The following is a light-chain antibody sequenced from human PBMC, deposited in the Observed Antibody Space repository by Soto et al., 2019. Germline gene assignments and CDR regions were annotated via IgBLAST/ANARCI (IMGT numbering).Light chain of an antibody. CDR2: DAS. J-gene: IGKJ1*01. Sequence: EIVMTQSPATLSVSLGERATLSCRASQSVRNKLAWYQQKPGQAPRLLIYDASTRATGLPARYSGSGSGTEFTLTISSLQSEDFAVYYCHQYYKWPQTFGQGTKVEIK. V-gene: IGKV3-15*01. CDR3: HQYYKWPQT. CDR1: QSVRNK.